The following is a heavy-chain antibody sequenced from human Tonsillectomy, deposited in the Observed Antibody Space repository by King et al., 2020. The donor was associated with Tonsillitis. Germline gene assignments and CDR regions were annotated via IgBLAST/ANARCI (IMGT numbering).Heavy chain of an antibody. CDR1: GFIFSNSG. V-gene: IGHV3-30*02. Sequence: VQLVESGGGVVQPGGSLRLSCAASGFIFSNSGLHWIRQAPGKGLEWVAFIRYDGNTKYYADSVKGRFTISRDNSKNTLYWKMNSLRAEDTAVYYCAKAPDYDILTGRYYYGMYVWGQGTTVTVS. J-gene: IGHJ6*02. CDR3: AKAPDYDILTGRYYYGMYV. D-gene: IGHD3-9*01. CDR2: IRYDGNTK.